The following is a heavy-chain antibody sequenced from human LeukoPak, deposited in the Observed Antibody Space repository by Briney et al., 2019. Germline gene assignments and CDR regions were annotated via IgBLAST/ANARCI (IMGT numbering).Heavy chain of an antibody. CDR2: IKQDGSEK. CDR1: GFTFSSYW. Sequence: GGSLRLSCAASGFTFSSYWMSWVRQAPGKGLEWVANIKQDGSEKYYVDSVKGRFTISRDNAKNSLYLQMNSLRAEDTAVYYCARTGSSWMGAFDIWGQGTMVTVSS. V-gene: IGHV3-7*01. D-gene: IGHD1-26*01. CDR3: ARTGSSWMGAFDI. J-gene: IGHJ3*02.